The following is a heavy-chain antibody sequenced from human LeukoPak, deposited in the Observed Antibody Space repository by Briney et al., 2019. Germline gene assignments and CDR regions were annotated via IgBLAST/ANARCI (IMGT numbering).Heavy chain of an antibody. J-gene: IGHJ6*02. Sequence: PGGSLRLSCAASGFTFSSYSMNWVRQAPGKGLEWVAVISYDGSNKYYADSVKGRFTISRDNSKNTLYLQMNSLRAEDTAVYYCAKDRGAGTSKYYYYGMDVWGQGTTVTVSS. CDR3: AKDRGAGTSKYYYYGMDV. CDR2: ISYDGSNK. CDR1: GFTFSSYS. D-gene: IGHD6-19*01. V-gene: IGHV3-30*18.